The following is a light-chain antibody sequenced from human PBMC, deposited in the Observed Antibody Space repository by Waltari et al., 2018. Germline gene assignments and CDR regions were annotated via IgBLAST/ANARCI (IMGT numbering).Light chain of an antibody. CDR1: QSVSSDY. CDR2: GAS. CDR3: QQYGSSPWT. V-gene: IGKV3-20*01. J-gene: IGKJ1*01. Sequence: ELLLTQSPATLSLPPGERATLSCRASQSVSSDYLAWYLHIVGQAPRLLIYGASNRATGIPDRFSGSGSGTDFTLTISRLEPEDFAVYYCQQYGSSPWTFGQGTKVEIK.